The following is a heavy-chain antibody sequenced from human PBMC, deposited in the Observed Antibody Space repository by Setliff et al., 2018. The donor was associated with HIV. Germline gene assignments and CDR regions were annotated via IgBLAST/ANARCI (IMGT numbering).Heavy chain of an antibody. CDR3: ARSVDTAIADAFDI. Sequence: ETLSLTCTVSGGSISNYYWSWIRQPPGKGLECIGYIYYSGSTNYNPSLRSRVTISVDTSQKQFSLKLNSVTAADTAVYYCARSVDTAIADAFDIWGQGTVVTVSS. J-gene: IGHJ3*02. D-gene: IGHD5-18*01. V-gene: IGHV4-59*01. CDR1: GGSISNYY. CDR2: IYYSGST.